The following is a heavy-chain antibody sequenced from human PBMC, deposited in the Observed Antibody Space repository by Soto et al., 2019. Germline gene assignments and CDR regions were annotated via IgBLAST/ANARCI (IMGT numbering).Heavy chain of an antibody. Sequence: SVKVSCEASGGTFSSYAISWVRQALGQGLEWMGGIIPIFGTANYAQKFQGRVTITGDTSASTAYMELSSLRSEDTAVYYCARDPYSSSSGWFDPWGQGTLVTVSS. CDR1: GGTFSSYA. D-gene: IGHD6-6*01. V-gene: IGHV1-69*06. J-gene: IGHJ5*02. CDR3: ARDPYSSSSGWFDP. CDR2: IIPIFGTA.